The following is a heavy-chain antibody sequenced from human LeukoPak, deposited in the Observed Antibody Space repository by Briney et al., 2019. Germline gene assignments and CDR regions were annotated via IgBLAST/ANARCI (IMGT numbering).Heavy chain of an antibody. CDR2: IYTSGSA. CDR1: GVSISSVSYG. D-gene: IGHD3-10*01. J-gene: IGHJ6*03. Sequence: SQTLSLTCTVSGVSISSVSYGWGWLRQPAGKGLEWIKRIYTSGSANYIPSLKSRVTISVDTSKNQFSLKLSSVTAADTAVYYCERNTSARGTYYMDIWGKGTTVTISS. V-gene: IGHV4-61*02. CDR3: ERNTSARGTYYMDI.